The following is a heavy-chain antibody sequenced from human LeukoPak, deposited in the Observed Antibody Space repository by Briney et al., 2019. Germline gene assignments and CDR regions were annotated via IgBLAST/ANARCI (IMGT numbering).Heavy chain of an antibody. J-gene: IGHJ6*02. Sequence: GGSLRLSCAASGFTFSSYAMHWVRQAPGKGLEWVAVISYDGSNKYYADSVKGRFTISRDNSKNTLYLQMNSLRAEDTAVYYCARGTTPSSGYYYYYYGMDVWGQGTTVTVSS. CDR2: ISYDGSNK. CDR1: GFTFSSYA. V-gene: IGHV3-30-3*01. CDR3: ARGTTPSSGYYYYYYGMDV. D-gene: IGHD3-22*01.